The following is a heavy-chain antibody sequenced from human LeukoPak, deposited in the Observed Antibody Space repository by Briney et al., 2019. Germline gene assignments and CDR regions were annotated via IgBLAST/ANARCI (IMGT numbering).Heavy chain of an antibody. J-gene: IGHJ4*02. V-gene: IGHV3-53*01. CDR1: GFTVSSNY. CDR3: ARHRRYCSGATCYSGHDY. Sequence: GGSLRLSCAASGFTVSSNYMTWVRQAPGKGLQWVSMIYSGGDTYYSDSVKGRFTISRDNSKNTLYLQMNSLRAEDTAVYYCARHRRYCSGATCYSGHDYWGQGTLVIVSS. CDR2: IYSGGDT. D-gene: IGHD2-15*01.